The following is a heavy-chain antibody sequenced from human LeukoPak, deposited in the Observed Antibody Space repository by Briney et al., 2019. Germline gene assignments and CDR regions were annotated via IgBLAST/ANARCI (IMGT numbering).Heavy chain of an antibody. CDR3: AHRRSGERYFHY. CDR2: IYWDDDK. V-gene: IGHV2-5*02. Sequence: SGPTLVNPTQTLTLTCTFSRFSLSTSGVGVGWIRQPPGEALEWLALIYWDDDKRYSPSLKSRLTTTKDTSKNQVVLTMTNMDLVDTATYYCAHRRSGERYFHYWGQGTLVTVSS. CDR1: RFSLSTSGVG. D-gene: IGHD4-17*01. J-gene: IGHJ4*02.